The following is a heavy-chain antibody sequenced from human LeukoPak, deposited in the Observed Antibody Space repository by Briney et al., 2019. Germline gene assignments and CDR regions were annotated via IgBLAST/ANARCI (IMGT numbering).Heavy chain of an antibody. V-gene: IGHV5-51*01. CDR2: IYPDDSDT. CDR3: ARHEGYCISSSCSDTFDI. J-gene: IGHJ3*02. Sequence: GESPKISCKGSGYKFPTYWIGWVRQMPGKGLEWMGIIYPDDSDTRYSPSFQGLVTISADKSISTAYLQWSSLKASDTAMYYCARHEGYCISSSCSDTFDIWGQGTMVTVSS. CDR1: GYKFPTYW. D-gene: IGHD2-2*01.